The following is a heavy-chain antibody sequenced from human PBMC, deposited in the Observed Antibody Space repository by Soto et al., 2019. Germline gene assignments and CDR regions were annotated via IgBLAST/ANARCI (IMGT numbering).Heavy chain of an antibody. V-gene: IGHV4-39*01. D-gene: IGHD5-12*01. J-gene: IGHJ4*02. CDR2: VYYGGRS. Sequence: PSETLSLTCTVSSAPVSSTTYTWGWIRQPPGKGLEWVASVYYGGRSYYNPSLNSRVTISVDTSKNQFSLKMTSVTAADTAVYYCARRIVATETFDYWGQGTLVTVSS. CDR1: SAPVSSTTYT. CDR3: ARRIVATETFDY.